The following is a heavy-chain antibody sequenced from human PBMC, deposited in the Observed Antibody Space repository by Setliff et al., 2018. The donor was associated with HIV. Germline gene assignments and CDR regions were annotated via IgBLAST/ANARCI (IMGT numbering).Heavy chain of an antibody. Sequence: GGSLRLSCAASGFTFNNYWMAWVRQAPGKGLEWVGNINQDGSEKNYVDSVKGRFSISRDNAKNSVYLQMNSLRAEDTAMYYCVRPVREPVDWGRGTLVTVSS. CDR3: VRPVREPVD. CDR2: INQDGSEK. CDR1: GFTFNNYW. D-gene: IGHD6-19*01. J-gene: IGHJ4*02. V-gene: IGHV3-7*03.